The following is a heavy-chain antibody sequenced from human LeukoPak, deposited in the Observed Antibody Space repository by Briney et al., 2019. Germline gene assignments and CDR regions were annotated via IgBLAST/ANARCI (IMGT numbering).Heavy chain of an antibody. CDR3: AREASIGDYVVDYYGMDV. V-gene: IGHV4-31*03. CDR2: IYYSGST. CDR1: GGSISSGGYY. J-gene: IGHJ6*02. Sequence: PSQTLSLTCTVSGGSISSGGYYWSWIRQHPGKGLEWIGYIYYSGSTYYNPSLKSRVTISVDTSKNQFSLKLSSVTAADTAVYYYAREASIGDYVVDYYGMDVWGQGTTVTVSS. D-gene: IGHD4-17*01.